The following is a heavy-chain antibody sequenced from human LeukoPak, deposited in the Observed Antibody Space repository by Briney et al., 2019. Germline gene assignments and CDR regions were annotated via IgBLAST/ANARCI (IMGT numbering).Heavy chain of an antibody. V-gene: IGHV4-59*12. J-gene: IGHJ4*02. D-gene: IGHD5-24*01. CDR3: ARVESRDGYNLPDY. Sequence: PSETLSLTCTVSGGSISSYYWSWIRQPPGKGLEWIGEIYHSGSTNYNPSLKSRVTISVDKSKNQFSLKLSSVTAADTAVYYCARVESRDGYNLPDYWGQGTLVTVSS. CDR2: IYHSGST. CDR1: GGSISSYY.